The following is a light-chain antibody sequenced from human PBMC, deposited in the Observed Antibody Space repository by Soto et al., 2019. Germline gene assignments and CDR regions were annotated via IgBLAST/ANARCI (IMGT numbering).Light chain of an antibody. CDR2: GAS. CDR1: QSVSSSY. V-gene: IGKV3D-20*02. CDR3: QQRSNWPPWT. J-gene: IGKJ1*01. Sequence: EIVLTQSPGTLSLSPGERATLSCRASQSVSSSYVAWYQQKPGQAPRLLIYGASSRATGIPDRFSGSGSGTDFTLSISRLEPEDFAVYYCQQRSNWPPWTFGQGTKVEIK.